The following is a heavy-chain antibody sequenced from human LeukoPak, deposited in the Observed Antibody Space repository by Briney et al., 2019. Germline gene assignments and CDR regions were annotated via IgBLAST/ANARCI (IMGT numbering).Heavy chain of an antibody. D-gene: IGHD3-3*01. CDR1: GGSFSGYY. CDR2: LNHSGST. J-gene: IGHJ6*02. CDR3: ARDVSDGFWSGYSPNYYGMDV. V-gene: IGHV4-34*01. Sequence: SETLSLTCAVYGGSFSGYYWSWIRQPPGKGLKWIGELNHSGSTNYNPSLESRVTISEDTSKNQFSLKLSSVTAADTTVYYCARDVSDGFWSGYSPNYYGMDVWGQGTTVTVSS.